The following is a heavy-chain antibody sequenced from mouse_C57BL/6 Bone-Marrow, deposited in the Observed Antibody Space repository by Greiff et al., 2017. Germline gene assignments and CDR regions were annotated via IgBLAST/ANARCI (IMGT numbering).Heavy chain of an antibody. CDR2: ILPGSGST. CDR3: ARRDYYGSSFAY. Sequence: QVTLKVSGAELMKPGASVKLSCKATGYTFTGYWIEWVKQRPGHGLEWIGEILPGSGSTNYNEKFKGKATFTADTSSNTAYMQLSSLTTEDSAIYYCARRDYYGSSFAYWGQGTLVTVSA. CDR1: GYTFTGYW. V-gene: IGHV1-9*01. D-gene: IGHD1-1*01. J-gene: IGHJ3*01.